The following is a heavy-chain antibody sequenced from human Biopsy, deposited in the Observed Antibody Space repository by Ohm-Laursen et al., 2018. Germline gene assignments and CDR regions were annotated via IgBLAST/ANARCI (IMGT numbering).Heavy chain of an antibody. CDR3: AREPRIAAVASFDP. Sequence: SEPLSLTCTVSGGSISNYYWSWIRQPAGKGLEWIGRIYSSGSTNYNPSLKSRVTMSVDTSKNQFSLILSSMTAADTAVYYCAREPRIAAVASFDPWGQGTLVTVSS. J-gene: IGHJ5*02. CDR2: IYSSGST. D-gene: IGHD6-13*01. V-gene: IGHV4-4*07. CDR1: GGSISNYY.